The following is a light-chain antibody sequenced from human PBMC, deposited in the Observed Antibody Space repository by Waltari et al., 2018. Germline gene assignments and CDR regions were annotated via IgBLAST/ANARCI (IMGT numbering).Light chain of an antibody. Sequence: QSVLTQPPSASGTPGQRVTISCSGSSSNIGSNTVNWYQQPPGTAPKLLIYSNNQRPSGVPDRFSGSKSGTSASLAISGLQSEDEADYYCAAWDDSLNGGLFGGGTKLTVL. CDR3: AAWDDSLNGGL. CDR2: SNN. J-gene: IGLJ3*02. CDR1: SSNIGSNT. V-gene: IGLV1-44*01.